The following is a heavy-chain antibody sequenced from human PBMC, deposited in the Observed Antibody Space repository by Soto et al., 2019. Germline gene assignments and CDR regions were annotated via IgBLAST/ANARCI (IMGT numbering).Heavy chain of an antibody. CDR1: GGSFSGYY. CDR2: INHTGGS. Sequence: SETLSLACAVSGGSFSGYYWSSVRQPPGKGLEWIGDINHTGGSNYNPSLKSRVMISVDTAKTQFSLNVTSVAAADTAVYYCAREVGYYSATRRNLYFDYWGPGTLVTVSS. V-gene: IGHV4-34*01. J-gene: IGHJ4*02. D-gene: IGHD2-2*01. CDR3: AREVGYYSATRRNLYFDY.